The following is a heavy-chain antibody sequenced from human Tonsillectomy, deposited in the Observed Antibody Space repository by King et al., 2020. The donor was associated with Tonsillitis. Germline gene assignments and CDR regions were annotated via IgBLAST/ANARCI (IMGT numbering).Heavy chain of an antibody. D-gene: IGHD6-13*01. V-gene: IGHV3-30*04. Sequence: QLVQSGGGVVQPGRFLRLSCAASGFTFSSYPMNWVRQAPGKGLEWVTVISYDGSNKYYADSVKGRFTISRDNSKNTLFLQMSSLRAEDTALYYCARESLASEDSSSWYEPFDYWGQGTLVSVSS. J-gene: IGHJ4*02. CDR1: GFTFSSYP. CDR2: ISYDGSNK. CDR3: ARESLASEDSSSWYEPFDY.